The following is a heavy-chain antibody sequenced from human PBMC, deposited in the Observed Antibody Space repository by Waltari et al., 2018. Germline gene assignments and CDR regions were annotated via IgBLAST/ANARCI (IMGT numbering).Heavy chain of an antibody. CDR1: GGSFSGYY. J-gene: IGHJ3*02. Sequence: QVQLQQWGAGLLKPSETLSLTCAVYGGSFSGYYWSWIRRPPGKGLEWIGEINHSGSTNYNPSLKSRVTISVDTSKNQFSLKLSSVTAADTAVYYCARGYGSGSYWWDAFDIWGQGTMVTVSS. CDR3: ARGYGSGSYWWDAFDI. CDR2: INHSGST. V-gene: IGHV4-34*01. D-gene: IGHD3-10*01.